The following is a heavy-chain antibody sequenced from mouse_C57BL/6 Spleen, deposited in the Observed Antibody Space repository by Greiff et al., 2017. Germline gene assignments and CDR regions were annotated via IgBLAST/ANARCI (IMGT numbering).Heavy chain of an antibody. J-gene: IGHJ4*01. CDR2: ISSGSSTI. CDR1: GFTFSDYG. CDR3: ARGYYGNSFRTMDY. D-gene: IGHD2-1*01. V-gene: IGHV5-17*01. Sequence: EVHLVESGGGLVKPGGSLKLSCAASGFTFSDYGMHWVRQAPEKGLEWVAYISSGSSTIYYADTVKGRFTISRDNAKNTLFLQMTSLRSEDTAMYYCARGYYGNSFRTMDYWGQGTSVTVSS.